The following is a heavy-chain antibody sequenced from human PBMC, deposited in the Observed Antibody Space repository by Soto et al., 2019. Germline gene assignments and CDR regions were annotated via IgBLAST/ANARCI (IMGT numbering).Heavy chain of an antibody. Sequence: ASVKVSCKASGYTLTGLYIHWVRQAPGQGLEWMGWINPTSGGTNYEQKFQGRVTMTRDTSISTAFMELSRLTSDDTALYFCAKDLTRQLAYWLDPWGQGTQVTVSS. V-gene: IGHV1-2*02. J-gene: IGHJ5*02. CDR2: INPTSGGT. CDR3: AKDLTRQLAYWLDP. D-gene: IGHD6-6*01. CDR1: GYTLTGLY.